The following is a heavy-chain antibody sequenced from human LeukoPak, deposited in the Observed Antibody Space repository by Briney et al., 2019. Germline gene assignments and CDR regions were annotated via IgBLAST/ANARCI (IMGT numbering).Heavy chain of an antibody. CDR2: ISSSGSTI. D-gene: IGHD2-2*02. V-gene: IGHV3-11*01. Sequence: GGSLRLSCAASGFTFSDYYMSWIRQAPGKGLEWVSYISSSGSTIYYADSVKGRFTISRDNAKNSLYLQMNSLRTEDTALYYCAKDKVRYCSSTSCYTLDYWGQGTLVTVSS. CDR1: GFTFSDYY. J-gene: IGHJ4*02. CDR3: AKDKVRYCSSTSCYTLDY.